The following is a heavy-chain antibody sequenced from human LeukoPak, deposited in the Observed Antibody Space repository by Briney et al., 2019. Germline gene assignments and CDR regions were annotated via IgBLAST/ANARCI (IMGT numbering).Heavy chain of an antibody. CDR1: GFTFSSYW. J-gene: IGHJ3*01. Sequence: GGSLRLSCAAPGFTFSSYWMSWVRQAPGKGLEWVAVISYDGNNNYYAASVKGRFTLSRDDSKNTLYLQLNSLRGEDTAFYSCARDLRVVLTISNAFDVWGQGTMVTVSS. CDR3: ARDLRVVLTISNAFDV. V-gene: IGHV3-30-3*01. CDR2: ISYDGNNN. D-gene: IGHD3-10*01.